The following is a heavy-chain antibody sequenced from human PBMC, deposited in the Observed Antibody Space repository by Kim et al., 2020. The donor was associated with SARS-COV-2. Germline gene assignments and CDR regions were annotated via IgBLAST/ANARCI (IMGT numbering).Heavy chain of an antibody. D-gene: IGHD2-15*01. J-gene: IGHJ5*02. CDR1: GFTVSSNY. CDR3: ARARYCSGGSCRGNNWFDP. V-gene: IGHV3-66*01. CDR2: IYSGGST. Sequence: GGSLRLSCAASGFTVSSNYMSWVRQAPGKGLEWVSVIYSGGSTYYADSVKGRFTISRDNSKNTLYLQMNSLRAEDTAVYYCARARYCSGGSCRGNNWFDPWGQGTLVTVSS.